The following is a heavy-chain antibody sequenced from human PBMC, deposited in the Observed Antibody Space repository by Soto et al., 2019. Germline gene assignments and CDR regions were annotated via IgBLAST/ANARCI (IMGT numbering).Heavy chain of an antibody. CDR2: IYYSRSG. D-gene: IGHD3-9*01. V-gene: IGHV4-59*01. CDR1: GGSISSYY. J-gene: IGHJ3*02. Sequence: ASETLSLTCTVSGGSISSYYWSWIRQPPGKGLEWIGYIYYSRSGTYNPSLKSRVTLSLDTSKNQFSLTVSSVTAADPAVYFCARGTSRNYNTFDIWGQGTMVTVSS. CDR3: ARGTSRNYNTFDI.